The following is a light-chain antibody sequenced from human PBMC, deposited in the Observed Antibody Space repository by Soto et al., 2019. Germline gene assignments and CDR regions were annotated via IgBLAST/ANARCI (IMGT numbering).Light chain of an antibody. CDR1: QSISNY. CDR2: AAS. CDR3: QQTYSTPFP. Sequence: DIQMTQSPSSLSASVGDRVTITCRASQSISNYLNWYQQKPGKAPKLLIYAASSLQSGVPSRFSGSGSGTDFTLTISSLQPEDFATYYCQQTYSTPFPFGPGTKVDIK. J-gene: IGKJ3*01. V-gene: IGKV1-39*01.